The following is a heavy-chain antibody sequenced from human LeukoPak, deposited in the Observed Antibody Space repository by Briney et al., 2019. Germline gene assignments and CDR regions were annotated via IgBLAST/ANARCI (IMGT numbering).Heavy chain of an antibody. V-gene: IGHV1-18*01. Sequence: ASVKVSCKASGYTFTSYGISWVRQAPGQGLEWMGWISAYNGNTNYAQKLQGRVTMTTDTSTSTAYMELRSLRSDDTAVYYCARVRGVAAVVPSPYDYYMDVWGKGTTVTVSS. J-gene: IGHJ6*03. D-gene: IGHD2-2*01. CDR3: ARVRGVAAVVPSPYDYYMDV. CDR2: ISAYNGNT. CDR1: GYTFTSYG.